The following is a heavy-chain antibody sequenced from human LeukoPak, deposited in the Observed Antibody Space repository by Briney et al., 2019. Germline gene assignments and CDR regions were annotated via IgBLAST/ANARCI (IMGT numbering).Heavy chain of an antibody. D-gene: IGHD1-14*01. CDR1: GFTFSTYS. CDR3: ARVPGDY. V-gene: IGHV3-21*01. J-gene: IGHJ4*02. Sequence: GGSLRLSCAASGFTFSTYSMNWVRQAPGKGLEWVSSISSSSNYIYYVDAVKGRFTISRDNAKNSLYLQMNSLRAEDTAVYYCARVPGDYWGQGTLVTVSS. CDR2: ISSSSNYI.